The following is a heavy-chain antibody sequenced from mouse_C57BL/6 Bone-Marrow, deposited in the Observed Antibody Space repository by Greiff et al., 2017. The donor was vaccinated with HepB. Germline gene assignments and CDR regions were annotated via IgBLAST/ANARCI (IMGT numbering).Heavy chain of an antibody. CDR3: ARSRGIYYDYYAMDD. D-gene: IGHD2-1*01. V-gene: IGHV5-6*01. Sequence: EVQLVESGGDLVKPGGSLKLSCAASGFTFSSYGMSWVRQTPDKRLEWVATISSGGSYTYYPDSVKGRFTISRDNAKNTLYLQMSSLKSEDTAMYYCARSRGIYYDYYAMDDWGQGTSVTVSS. CDR2: ISSGGSYT. J-gene: IGHJ4*01. CDR1: GFTFSSYG.